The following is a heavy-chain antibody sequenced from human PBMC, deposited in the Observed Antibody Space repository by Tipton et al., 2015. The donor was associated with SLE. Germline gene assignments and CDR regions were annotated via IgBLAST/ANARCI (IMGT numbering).Heavy chain of an antibody. V-gene: IGHV4-59*01. CDR2: IYYSGST. J-gene: IGHJ4*02. Sequence: TLSLTCTVSGGSISSYYWSWIRQPPGKGLEWIGYIYYSGSTNYNPSLKSRVTISVDTSKNQFSLKLSSVTAADTAVYYCASLLGQLLLYWGQGTLVTVSS. CDR3: ASLLGQLLLY. D-gene: IGHD2-2*01. CDR1: GGSISSYY.